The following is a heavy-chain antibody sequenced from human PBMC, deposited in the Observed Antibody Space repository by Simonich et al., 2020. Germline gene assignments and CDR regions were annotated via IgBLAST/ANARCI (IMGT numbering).Heavy chain of an antibody. CDR1: GFTFSRYS. Sequence: EVQLVESGGGLVTPGGYLRLSCAASGFTFSRYSMTLVRQAPAKGLEWCSSISSSNSYIYYADSVKGRFTISRDNAKNSLYLQMNSLRAEDTAVYYCARKRFLEWFFDYWGQGTLVTVSS. CDR2: ISSSNSYI. V-gene: IGHV3-21*01. CDR3: ARKRFLEWFFDY. J-gene: IGHJ4*02. D-gene: IGHD3-3*01.